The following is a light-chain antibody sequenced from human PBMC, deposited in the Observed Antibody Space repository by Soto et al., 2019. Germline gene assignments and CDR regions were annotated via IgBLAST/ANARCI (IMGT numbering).Light chain of an antibody. CDR3: QQRHIWTT. V-gene: IGKV3-11*01. Sequence: TQSPATLYLSPGERATLSCRASQSIRTYLAWYQHKPGQAPRLLIYDAFNRATGIPARFSGSGSGTDFTLTISSLEPEDFAVYYCQQRHIWTTFGGGTKVDIK. CDR1: QSIRTY. CDR2: DAF. J-gene: IGKJ4*01.